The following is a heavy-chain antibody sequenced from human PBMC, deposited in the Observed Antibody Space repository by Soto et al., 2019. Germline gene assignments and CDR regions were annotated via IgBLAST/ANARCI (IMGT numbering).Heavy chain of an antibody. V-gene: IGHV3-72*01. D-gene: IGHD2-21*02. J-gene: IGHJ3*02. CDR2: IRTKATSYTT. CDR1: GFTFSDHF. Sequence: DVQLVESGGGLVQPGGSLRLSCAASGFTFSDHFMEWVRQAPGKGLEWVGRIRTKATSYTTDYGASVKGRFTISRDDSKKSVYLQINSLKTEDTAVYYCARLLAYCGGDRYSFAFDIWGQGTMVTVSS. CDR3: ARLLAYCGGDRYSFAFDI.